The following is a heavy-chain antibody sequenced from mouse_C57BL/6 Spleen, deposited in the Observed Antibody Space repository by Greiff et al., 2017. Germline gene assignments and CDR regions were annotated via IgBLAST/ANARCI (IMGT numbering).Heavy chain of an antibody. V-gene: IGHV5-4*03. Sequence: EVKLMESGGGLVKPGGSLKLSCAASGFTFSSYAMSWVRQTPEKRLEWVATISDGGSYTYYPDNVKGRFTISRDNAKNNLYLQMSHLKSEDTAMXYCARPDWDYWGQGTTLTVSS. CDR2: ISDGGSYT. J-gene: IGHJ2*01. CDR1: GFTFSSYA. CDR3: ARPDWDY.